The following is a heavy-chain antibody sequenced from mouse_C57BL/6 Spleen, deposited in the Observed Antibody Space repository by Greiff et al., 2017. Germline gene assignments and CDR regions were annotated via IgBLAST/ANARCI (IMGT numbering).Heavy chain of an antibody. CDR1: GYTFTSYW. V-gene: IGHV1-69*01. D-gene: IGHD1-1*01. CDR3: ARSYYGRTTNAMDD. CDR2: IDPSDSYT. Sequence: QVQLQQPGAELVMPGASVKLSCKASGYTFTSYWMHWVKQRPGQGLEWIGEIDPSDSYTNYNQKFKGKSTLTVDKSSSTAYMHLSSLTSEDSAVYYCARSYYGRTTNAMDDWGQGTSGTVAS. J-gene: IGHJ4*01.